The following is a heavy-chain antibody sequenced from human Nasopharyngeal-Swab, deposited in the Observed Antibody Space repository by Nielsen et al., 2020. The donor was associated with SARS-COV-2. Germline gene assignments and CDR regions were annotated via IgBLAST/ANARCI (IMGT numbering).Heavy chain of an antibody. CDR2: IWYDGSNK. V-gene: IGHV3-33*01. CDR1: GFTFSTFG. J-gene: IGHJ4*02. CDR3: ARDEAGTANSGFDY. D-gene: IGHD1-1*01. Sequence: GESLKISCAASGFTFSTFGMHLVRQAPGKGLEWVAVIWYDGSNKYYADSVKGRFTITRDNSKNTLYLQMNSLRAEDTAIYYCARDEAGTANSGFDYWGQGTLVTVSS.